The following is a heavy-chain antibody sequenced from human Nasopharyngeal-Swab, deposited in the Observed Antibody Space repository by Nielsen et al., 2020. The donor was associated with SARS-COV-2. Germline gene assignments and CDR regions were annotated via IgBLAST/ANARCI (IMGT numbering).Heavy chain of an antibody. CDR3: ARIAGRGSIYYYYMDV. V-gene: IGHV3-30*03. CDR1: GFAFSVYG. D-gene: IGHD1-26*01. J-gene: IGHJ6*03. Sequence: GESLKISCAASGFAFSVYGMHWVRQAPGKGLEWVAVMSYDGSDKYYADSVKGRFTISKDSAKNSLYLQMNSLRADDTAVYFCARIAGRGSIYYYYMDVWGTGTTVTVSS. CDR2: MSYDGSDK.